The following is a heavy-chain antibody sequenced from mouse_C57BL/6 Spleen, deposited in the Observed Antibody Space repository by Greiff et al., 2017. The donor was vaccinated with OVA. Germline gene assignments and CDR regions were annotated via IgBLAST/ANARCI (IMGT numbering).Heavy chain of an antibody. J-gene: IGHJ4*01. CDR3: TRGNYVSYYYAMDY. CDR2: LRNKANNHAT. V-gene: IGHV6-6*01. D-gene: IGHD2-1*01. CDR1: GFTFSDAW. Sequence: EVKLVESGGGLVQPGGSMKLSCAASGFTFSDAWMDWVRQSPEKGLAWVAELRNKANNHATYYAESMKGRFTISRDDSKSSVYLQMNSLRAEDTGIYYCTRGNYVSYYYAMDYWGQGTSVTVSS.